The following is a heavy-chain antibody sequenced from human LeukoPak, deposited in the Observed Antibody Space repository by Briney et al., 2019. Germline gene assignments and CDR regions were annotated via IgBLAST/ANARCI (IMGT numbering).Heavy chain of an antibody. J-gene: IGHJ4*02. CDR2: ISGSGGST. CDR1: GFTFSSYA. D-gene: IGHD5-12*01. V-gene: IGHV3-23*01. CDR3: AKDDDWLRFEH. Sequence: AGGSLRLSCAASGFTFSSYAMSWVRQAPGKGLEWVSAISGSGGSTYYADSVKGRFTISRDNAKNSLYLQMNSLRAEDTAVYYCAKDDDWLRFEHWGRGTPVSVSS.